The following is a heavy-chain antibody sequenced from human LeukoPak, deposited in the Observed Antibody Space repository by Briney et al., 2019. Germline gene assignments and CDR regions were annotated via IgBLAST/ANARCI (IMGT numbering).Heavy chain of an antibody. CDR3: AKGITSSSWYSQFDY. V-gene: IGHV3-23*01. CDR2: ISGSGGST. J-gene: IGHJ4*02. D-gene: IGHD6-13*01. Sequence: PGGSLRLSCAASGFSFSRYAMSWVRQAPGKGLEWVSAISGSGGSTYYADSVKGRFTISRDNSKNTLYLQMNSLRAEDTALYYCAKGITSSSWYSQFDYWGQGTLVPVSS. CDR1: GFSFSRYA.